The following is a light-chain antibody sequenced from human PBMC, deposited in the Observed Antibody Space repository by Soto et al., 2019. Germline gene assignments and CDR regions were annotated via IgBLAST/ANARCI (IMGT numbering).Light chain of an antibody. Sequence: DIQMTQSPSSLSASVGDRVTISCRASQSISTYLNWYQQKPGKAPRLLIYAASTVQTGVPPRSSGSGSGTDFTLTISSLQPEDFATYYCQQSYRNPRTFGPGTKVDIK. V-gene: IGKV1-39*01. J-gene: IGKJ3*01. CDR2: AAS. CDR3: QQSYRNPRT. CDR1: QSISTY.